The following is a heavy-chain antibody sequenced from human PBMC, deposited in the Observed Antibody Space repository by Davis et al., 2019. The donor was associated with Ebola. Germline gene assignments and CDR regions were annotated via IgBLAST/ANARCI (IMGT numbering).Heavy chain of an antibody. Sequence: ASVKVSCKASGYTFTGYYMHWVRQAPGQGLEWMGWINPNSGGTNYAQKFQGRVTMTRDTSISTAYMELSRLRSDDTAVYYCARSDCSSTSCYPIFDYWGQGTLVTVSS. J-gene: IGHJ4*02. V-gene: IGHV1-2*02. CDR2: INPNSGGT. D-gene: IGHD2-2*01. CDR3: ARSDCSSTSCYPIFDY. CDR1: GYTFTGYY.